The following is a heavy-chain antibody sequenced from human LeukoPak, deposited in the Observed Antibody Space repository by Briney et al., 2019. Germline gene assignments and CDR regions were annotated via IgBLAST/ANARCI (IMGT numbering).Heavy chain of an antibody. J-gene: IGHJ4*02. CDR1: GYSFTGNY. D-gene: IGHD6-19*01. V-gene: IGHV1-2*02. CDR3: ATDGGYSSGWYPY. CDR2: INPNSGDT. Sequence: ASVKVSCKASGYSFTGNYIHWVRQAPGQGLEWLGWINPNSGDTNFAQKFQGRVTMTRDTSISTVYMELNRLRSDDTAVYYCATDGGYSSGWYPYWGQGTLVTVSS.